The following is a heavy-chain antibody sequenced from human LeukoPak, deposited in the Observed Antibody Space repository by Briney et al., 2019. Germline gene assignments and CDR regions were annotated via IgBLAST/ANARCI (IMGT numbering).Heavy chain of an antibody. Sequence: GGSLRLSCAASGFIFSSYGMHWVRQAPGKGLEWVAVISYDGSNKYYADSVKGRFTISRDNSKNTLYLQMNSLRAEDTAVYYCARDYHLSYDYWGQGTLVTVSS. D-gene: IGHD1-26*01. CDR1: GFIFSSYG. CDR3: ARDYHLSYDY. CDR2: ISYDGSNK. V-gene: IGHV3-30*19. J-gene: IGHJ4*02.